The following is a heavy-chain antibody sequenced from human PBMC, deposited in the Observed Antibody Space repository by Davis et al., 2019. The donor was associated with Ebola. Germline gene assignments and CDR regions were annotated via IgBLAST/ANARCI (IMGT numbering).Heavy chain of an antibody. V-gene: IGHV3-30-3*01. CDR1: GFTFSSYA. J-gene: IGHJ6*04. CDR3: ARATGMDV. Sequence: SLTLSCAASGFTFSSYAMPWVRQVPGKGLGWVAVISYDGSNKYYADSVKGRFTISRDNSKNTLYLQMNSLRTEDTAVYYCARATGMDVWGKGTTVTVSS. CDR2: ISYDGSNK.